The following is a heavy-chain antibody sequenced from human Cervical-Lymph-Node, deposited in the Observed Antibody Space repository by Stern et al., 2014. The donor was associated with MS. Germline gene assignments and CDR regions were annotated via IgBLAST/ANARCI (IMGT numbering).Heavy chain of an antibody. CDR1: GFPFSSYG. Sequence: VQLLESGGGVVQPGRSLRLSCEASGFPFSSYGMHWVRQAPGKGLGWVAVIWYDGSNKYYADSVKGRFTISRDNSKNTLYLQMNSLRAEDTAVYHCAMRALDYWGQGTLVTVSS. V-gene: IGHV3-33*01. J-gene: IGHJ4*02. CDR3: AMRALDY. CDR2: IWYDGSNK.